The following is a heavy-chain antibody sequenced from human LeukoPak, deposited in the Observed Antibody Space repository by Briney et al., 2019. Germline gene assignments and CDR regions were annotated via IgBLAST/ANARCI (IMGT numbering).Heavy chain of an antibody. Sequence: SETLSLTCTVSGVSVSSNNYYWTWLRQPPGMGLQWIGTVFYSGTTYYNPSLKSRATTSVDTSKNQFSLKLSSVTVADMAVYYCARLARSTRDYSWHFDLWGRGTLVTVSS. J-gene: IGHJ2*01. CDR2: VFYSGTT. CDR1: GVSVSSNNYY. D-gene: IGHD4-17*01. V-gene: IGHV4-39*01. CDR3: ARLARSTRDYSWHFDL.